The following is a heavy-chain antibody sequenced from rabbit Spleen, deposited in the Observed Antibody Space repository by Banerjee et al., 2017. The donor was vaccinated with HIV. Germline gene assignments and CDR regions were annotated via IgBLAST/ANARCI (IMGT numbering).Heavy chain of an antibody. V-gene: IGHV1S45*01. CDR1: GFPFSDKAV. J-gene: IGHJ4*01. CDR3: AREGPASTYAFDL. D-gene: IGHD8-1*01. CDR2: INTATVKA. Sequence: QEQLVESGGGLVKPGASLTLTCKASGFPFSDKAVMCWVRQAPGKGLEWIGCINTATVKAVYATWAKGRFTISRTSSTTVTLQMTSLTAADTATYFCAREGPASTYAFDLWGPGTLVTVS.